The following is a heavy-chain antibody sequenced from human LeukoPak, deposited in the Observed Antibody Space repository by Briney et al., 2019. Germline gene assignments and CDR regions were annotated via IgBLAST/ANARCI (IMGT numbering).Heavy chain of an antibody. V-gene: IGHV3-23*01. Sequence: PGGSLRLSCAASGFTFSSYAMSWVRQAPGKGLEWVSAISGSGGSTYYADSVEGRFTISRDNSKNTLYLQMNSLRAEDTAVYYCAKGANYYGSGSLFDPWGQGTLVTVSS. D-gene: IGHD3-10*01. CDR3: AKGANYYGSGSLFDP. J-gene: IGHJ5*02. CDR2: ISGSGGST. CDR1: GFTFSSYA.